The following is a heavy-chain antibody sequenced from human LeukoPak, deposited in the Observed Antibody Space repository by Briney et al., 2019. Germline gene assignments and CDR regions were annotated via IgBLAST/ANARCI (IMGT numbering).Heavy chain of an antibody. Sequence: GGSLRLSCAASGFTFSSYAMHWVRQAPGKGLEYVSAISSNGGSTYYANSVKSRFTISRDNSKNTLYLQMGSLRAEDMAVYYCARDLRKQGFWSWGQGTLVTVSS. CDR1: GFTFSSYA. D-gene: IGHD3-3*01. V-gene: IGHV3-64*01. J-gene: IGHJ4*02. CDR2: ISSNGGST. CDR3: ARDLRKQGFWS.